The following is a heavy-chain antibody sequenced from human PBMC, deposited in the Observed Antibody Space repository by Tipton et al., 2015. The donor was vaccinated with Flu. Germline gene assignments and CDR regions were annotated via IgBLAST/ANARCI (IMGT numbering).Heavy chain of an antibody. CDR3: ARGSGSGTFMIFDL. D-gene: IGHD3-10*01. J-gene: IGHJ4*02. CDR1: GGSLSSYY. Sequence: TLSLNCTVSGGSLSSYYWSWIRRPAGKGLEWIGRMYTSGSTNYNPSLKSRLTMSVDASKQQFSLKLSSMTAADTAVYYCARGSGSGTFMIFDLWGQGTLVTVSS. CDR2: MYTSGST. V-gene: IGHV4-4*07.